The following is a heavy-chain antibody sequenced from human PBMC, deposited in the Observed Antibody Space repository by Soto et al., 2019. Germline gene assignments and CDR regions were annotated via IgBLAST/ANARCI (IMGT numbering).Heavy chain of an antibody. Sequence: GGSLRLSCAASGFTVSSNYMSWVRQAPGKGLEWVSVIYSGGSTYYADSVKGRFTISRDNSKNTLYLQMNSLRAEDTAVYYCARDLGYYGSGSLYYMDVWGKGTTVTVSS. J-gene: IGHJ6*03. CDR3: ARDLGYYGSGSLYYMDV. CDR1: GFTVSSNY. CDR2: IYSGGST. V-gene: IGHV3-66*01. D-gene: IGHD3-10*01.